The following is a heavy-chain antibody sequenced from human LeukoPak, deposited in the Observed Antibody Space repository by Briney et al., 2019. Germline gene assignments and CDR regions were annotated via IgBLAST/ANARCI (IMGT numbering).Heavy chain of an antibody. CDR2: INPNSGGK. V-gene: IGHV1-2*02. CDR1: GDTFTSYY. J-gene: IGHJ5*01. D-gene: IGHD7-27*01. Sequence: GASVKGSCKASGDTFTSYYMHWWRQAPGQGLEGRGWINPNSGGKNYAQKFQGRVNMTRDTSISTAYLELSRPRCDDTAVYYCAREDAAGEFFESWGQGTLVPVSS. CDR3: AREDAAGEFFES.